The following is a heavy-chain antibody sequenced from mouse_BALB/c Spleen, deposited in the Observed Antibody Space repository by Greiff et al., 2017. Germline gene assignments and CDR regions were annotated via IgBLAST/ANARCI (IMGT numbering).Heavy chain of an antibody. CDR1: GFTFSSYG. D-gene: IGHD1-1*01. J-gene: IGHJ4*01. Sequence: EVKVEESGGDLVKPGGSLKLSCAASGFTFSSYGMSWVRQTPDKRLEWVATISSGGSYTYYPDTVTGRFTISRDNAKNTLYLEMSSLRSEDTAMYYCARDNYGSSFYAMDYWGQGTSVTVSS. CDR2: ISSGGSYT. CDR3: ARDNYGSSFYAMDY. V-gene: IGHV5-6*02.